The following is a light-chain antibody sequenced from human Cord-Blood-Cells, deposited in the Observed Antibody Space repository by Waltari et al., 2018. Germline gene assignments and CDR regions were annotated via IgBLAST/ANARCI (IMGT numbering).Light chain of an antibody. CDR3: QAWDSSTYV. Sequence: SYELTQPPSVSVSPGQTASTTCSGDRLVGNSACWYQQKPGQSPVLVIYQDSKRPSGIPERFSGSNSGNTATLTISGTQAMDEADYYCQAWDSSTYVFGTGTKVTVL. CDR1: RLVGNS. V-gene: IGLV3-1*01. J-gene: IGLJ1*01. CDR2: QDS.